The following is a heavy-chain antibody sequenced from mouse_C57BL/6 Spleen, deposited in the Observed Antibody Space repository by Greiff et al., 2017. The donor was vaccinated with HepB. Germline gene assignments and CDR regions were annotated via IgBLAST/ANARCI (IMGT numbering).Heavy chain of an antibody. CDR2: IYPGSGST. V-gene: IGHV1-55*01. J-gene: IGHJ2*01. CDR3: AREGLYYGSSYLDY. D-gene: IGHD1-1*01. CDR1: GYTFTSYW. Sequence: QVQLQQPGAELVKPGASVKMSCKASGYTFTSYWITWVKQRPGQGLEWIGDIYPGSGSTNYNEKFKSKATLTVDTSSSTAYMQLSSLTSEDSAVYYCAREGLYYGSSYLDYWGQGTTLTVSS.